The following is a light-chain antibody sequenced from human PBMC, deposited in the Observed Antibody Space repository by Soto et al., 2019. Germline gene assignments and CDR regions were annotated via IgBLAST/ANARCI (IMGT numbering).Light chain of an antibody. V-gene: IGKV1-5*01. CDR2: YSS. Sequence: TPSAPTVASWGGGRVTXTCRASQIIIILLALYQHKPGKAPNLLIYYSSTFESDVPSRFSPPHSNTEFTLTISTLRPNTFATYYSHQYNICCPAFG. CDR3: HQYNICCPA. J-gene: IGKJ2*01. CDR1: QIIIIL.